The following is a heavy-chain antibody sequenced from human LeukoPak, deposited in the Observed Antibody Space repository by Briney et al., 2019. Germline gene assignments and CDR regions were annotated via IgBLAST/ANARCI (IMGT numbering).Heavy chain of an antibody. CDR2: IYHTGTA. J-gene: IGHJ5*02. CDR3: ARDWGTPMAHTDH. CDR1: GGSLSSPYY. V-gene: IGHV4-38-2*02. D-gene: IGHD3-16*01. Sequence: SETLSLTCTVSGGSLSSPYYWGWIRQPPGKGLEWIGSIYHTGTAYYNPSLRSRVATSVDTSKNQFSLNLSSVTAADTAVYYCARDWGTPMAHTDHWGQGTLVTVSS.